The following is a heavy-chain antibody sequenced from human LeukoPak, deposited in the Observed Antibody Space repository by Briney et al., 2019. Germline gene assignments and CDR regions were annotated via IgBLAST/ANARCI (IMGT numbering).Heavy chain of an antibody. J-gene: IGHJ3*02. D-gene: IGHD2-2*02. CDR3: ARDQGPAAIGSGAFDI. CDR2: ISYDGSNK. V-gene: IGHV3-30-3*01. Sequence: GGSLRLSCAASGFTFSNAWMSWVRQAPGKGLEWVAVISYDGSNKYYADSVKGRFTISRDNSKNTLYLQMNSLRAEDTAVYYCARDQGPAAIGSGAFDIWGQGTMVTVSS. CDR1: GFTFSNAW.